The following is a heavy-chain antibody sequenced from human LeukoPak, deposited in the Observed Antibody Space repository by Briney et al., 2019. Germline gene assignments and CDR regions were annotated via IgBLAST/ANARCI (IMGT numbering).Heavy chain of an antibody. D-gene: IGHD3-22*01. Sequence: PSQTLSLTCTVSGGSLSSGGYYWSWIRQHPGKGLEWIGYIYYSGSTYYNPSLKSRVTISVDTSKNQFSLKLSSVTAADTAVYYCARSLTTYYYDSSGYYWPGYWGQGTLVTVSS. J-gene: IGHJ4*02. V-gene: IGHV4-31*03. CDR2: IYYSGST. CDR3: ARSLTTYYYDSSGYYWPGY. CDR1: GGSLSSGGYY.